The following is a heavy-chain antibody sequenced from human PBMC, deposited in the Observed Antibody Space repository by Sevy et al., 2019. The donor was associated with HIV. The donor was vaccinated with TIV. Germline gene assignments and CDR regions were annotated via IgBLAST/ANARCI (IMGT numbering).Heavy chain of an antibody. Sequence: GGSLRLSCAASGFSFSDYYMTWIRQAPGKGLEWVAYITSSGDTIYYADSVKGRFTISRDNAKNSLYLQMNNLRAEDTAVYYCAREYDYSHYAFDYWGQGTLVTVSS. CDR3: AREYDYSHYAFDY. V-gene: IGHV3-11*01. D-gene: IGHD4-4*01. CDR1: GFSFSDYY. CDR2: ITSSGDTI. J-gene: IGHJ4*02.